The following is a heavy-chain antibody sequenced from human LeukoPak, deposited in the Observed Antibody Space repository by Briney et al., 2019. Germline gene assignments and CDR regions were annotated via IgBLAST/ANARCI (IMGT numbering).Heavy chain of an antibody. J-gene: IGHJ3*02. CDR1: GYTFTSYG. CDR2: ISAYNGNT. CDR3: ARRVATIAAFDI. Sequence: GESLKISCKASGYTFTSYGISWVRQAPGQGLEWMGWISAYNGNTNYAQKLQGRVTMTTDTSTSTAYMELRSLRSDDTAVYYCARRVATIAAFDIWGQGTMVTVSS. D-gene: IGHD5-12*01. V-gene: IGHV1-18*01.